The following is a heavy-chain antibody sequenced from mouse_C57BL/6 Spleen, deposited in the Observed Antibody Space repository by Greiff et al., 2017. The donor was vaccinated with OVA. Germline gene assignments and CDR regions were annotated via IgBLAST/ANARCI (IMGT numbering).Heavy chain of an antibody. Sequence: QVQLQQPGAELVKPGASVKLSCKASGYTFTSYWMHWVKQRPGRGLEWIGEIDPSDSYTNYNQKFKGKSTLTVDKSSSTAYMQLSSLTSEDSAVYYCARDSSGYHWGQGTTLTVSS. CDR2: IDPSDSYT. V-gene: IGHV1-69*01. CDR3: ARDSSGYH. J-gene: IGHJ2*01. CDR1: GYTFTSYW. D-gene: IGHD3-2*02.